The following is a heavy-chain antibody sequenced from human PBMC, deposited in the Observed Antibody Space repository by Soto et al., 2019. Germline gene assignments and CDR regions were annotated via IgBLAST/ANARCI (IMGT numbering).Heavy chain of an antibody. D-gene: IGHD2-2*01. CDR1: GGTFSSYT. Sequence: QVQLVQSGAEVKKPGSSVKVSCKASGGTFSSYTISWVRQAPGQGLEWMGRIIPILGIANYAQKFQGRVTITADKSTSTAYMELSSLRSEDTAVYYCARDPFPADLHGYYYYYMDVWGKGTTVTVSS. CDR3: ARDPFPADLHGYYYYYMDV. V-gene: IGHV1-69*08. J-gene: IGHJ6*03. CDR2: IIPILGIA.